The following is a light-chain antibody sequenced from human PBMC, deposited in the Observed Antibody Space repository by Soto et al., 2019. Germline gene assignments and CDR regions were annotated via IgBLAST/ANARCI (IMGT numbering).Light chain of an antibody. J-gene: IGLJ2*01. Sequence: QAVVTQEPSLTVSPGGTVTLTCGSSTGAVTSGHFSYWFQQKPGQVPRELIYDTSNKHFWTPARFSGSLLGDKAALTLSGAQPEDEADYYCLLSYSAIRVFGGGTKLTVL. CDR1: TGAVTSGHF. V-gene: IGLV7-46*01. CDR3: LLSYSAIRV. CDR2: DTS.